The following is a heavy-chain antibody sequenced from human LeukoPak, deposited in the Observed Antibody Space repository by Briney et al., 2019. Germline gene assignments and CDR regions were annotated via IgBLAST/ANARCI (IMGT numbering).Heavy chain of an antibody. CDR2: IYTSGSN. D-gene: IGHD3-22*01. V-gene: IGHV4-4*07. J-gene: IGHJ4*02. CDR3: ARGHDSSGYPYYFDY. CDR1: GGSISSYY. Sequence: SETLSLTCTVSGGSISSYYWSWIRQPAGKGLEWIGRIYTSGSNNYNPSLKSRVTMSVDTSKNQFSLKLSSVAAADTAVYYCARGHDSSGYPYYFDYWGQGTLVTVSS.